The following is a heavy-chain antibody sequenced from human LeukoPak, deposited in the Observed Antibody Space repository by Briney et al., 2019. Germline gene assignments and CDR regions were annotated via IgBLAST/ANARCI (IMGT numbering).Heavy chain of an antibody. CDR3: ARGQSGSLVDY. Sequence: PGGSLRLSCAASGFTFSNAWMSWVRQAPGKGLEYVSGISGNGGTTYYANAVKGRFIISRDNSKNTLSLQMGSLRPEDMGVYYCARGQSGSLVDYWGQGTLVTVSS. CDR1: GFTFSNAW. D-gene: IGHD1-26*01. V-gene: IGHV3-64*01. J-gene: IGHJ4*02. CDR2: ISGNGGTT.